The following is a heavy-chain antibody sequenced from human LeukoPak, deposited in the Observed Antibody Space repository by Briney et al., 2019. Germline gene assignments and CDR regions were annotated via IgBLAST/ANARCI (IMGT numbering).Heavy chain of an antibody. CDR2: ISSSSSTI. CDR3: ARGILSGLDY. CDR1: EFTFSSYS. V-gene: IGHV3-48*02. J-gene: IGHJ4*02. Sequence: PGGSLRLSCAASEFTFSSYSMNWVRQAPGKGLEWVSYISSSSSTIYYAGSVKGRFTISRDNAKNSLYLQVNSLRDEDTAVYYCARGILSGLDYWGQGTLVTVSS. D-gene: IGHD2/OR15-2a*01.